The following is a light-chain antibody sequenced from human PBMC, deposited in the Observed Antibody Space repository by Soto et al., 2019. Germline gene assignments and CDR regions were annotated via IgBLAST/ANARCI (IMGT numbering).Light chain of an antibody. CDR3: QQSYSTPPT. Sequence: DIQMTQSPSPLSASVGDRVTITCRASQSITSYLNWYQQKPGKAPKLLIYAASSLQSGVPSRFSGSGSGTDFTLTISSLQPEDFANYSCQQSYSTPPTFGQGTRLEIK. CDR1: QSITSY. J-gene: IGKJ5*01. CDR2: AAS. V-gene: IGKV1-39*01.